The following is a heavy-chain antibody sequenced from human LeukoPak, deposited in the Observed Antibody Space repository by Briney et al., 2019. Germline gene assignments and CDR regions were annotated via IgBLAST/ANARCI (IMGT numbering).Heavy chain of an antibody. CDR2: IWYDGSNK. CDR3: ARDGLANSSGTNDAFDI. D-gene: IGHD3-10*01. Sequence: GGSLRLSCAASGFTFSSYGMHWVRQAPGKGLEWVAVIWYDGSNKYYADSVKGRFTISRDNSKNTLYLQMNSLRAEDTAVYYCARDGLANSSGTNDAFDIWGQGTMVTVSS. J-gene: IGHJ3*02. CDR1: GFTFSSYG. V-gene: IGHV3-33*01.